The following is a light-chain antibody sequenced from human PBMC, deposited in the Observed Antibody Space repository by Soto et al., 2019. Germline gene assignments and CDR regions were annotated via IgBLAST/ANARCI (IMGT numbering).Light chain of an antibody. CDR2: GAS. CDR3: QQYNNWPLT. J-gene: IGKJ4*01. Sequence: EIVMTQSPATLSVSPGERATLSCRASQSVAGNLAWYQQKPGQAPRLLMYGASTRATGIPARFSGSGSGTEFTLTTSSLQSEDFGVYYCQQYNNWPLTFGGGTKVEIK. V-gene: IGKV3-15*01. CDR1: QSVAGN.